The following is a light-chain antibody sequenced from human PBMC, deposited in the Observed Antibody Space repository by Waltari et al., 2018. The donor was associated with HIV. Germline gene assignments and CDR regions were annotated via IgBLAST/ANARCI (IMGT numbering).Light chain of an antibody. V-gene: IGLV2-14*04. J-gene: IGLJ2*01. Sequence: GSPAQSITISCNGTSSHDGGHNYVSWYQQHPGKAPKLMIYDVSNRPSGVSNRFSGSKSGNTASLTISGLQAEDEADYYCSSYTSSSTRGFGGGTKLTVL. CDR1: SSHDGGHNY. CDR2: DVS. CDR3: SSYTSSSTRG.